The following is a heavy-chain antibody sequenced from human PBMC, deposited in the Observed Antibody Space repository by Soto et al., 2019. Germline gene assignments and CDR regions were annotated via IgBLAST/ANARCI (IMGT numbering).Heavy chain of an antibody. D-gene: IGHD4-17*01. Sequence: GGSLRLSCAASGFTFSNFGMHWVRRAPGKGLEWVAVIWYYGSTKYYADFVKGRFTISRDNSKNTLYLQMNSLRAEDTAVYYCARSPNGNYYGMDVWGQGTTVTVSS. CDR1: GFTFSNFG. CDR3: ARSPNGNYYGMDV. CDR2: IWYYGSTK. J-gene: IGHJ6*02. V-gene: IGHV3-33*01.